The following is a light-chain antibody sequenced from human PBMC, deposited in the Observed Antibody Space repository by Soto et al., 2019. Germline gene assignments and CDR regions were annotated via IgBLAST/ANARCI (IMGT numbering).Light chain of an antibody. CDR2: GND. CDR3: QSYGSSPSANFV. Sequence: QSVLTQPPSASGTPGQGVTISCSGSISNIGSKTVKWYQQFPGTAPQLLIYGNDNRPSGVPERFSGSKSGTSASLAITGLRADDEADYYCQSYGSSPSANFVFGTGTKVTVL. J-gene: IGLJ1*01. CDR1: ISNIGSKT. V-gene: IGLV1-44*01.